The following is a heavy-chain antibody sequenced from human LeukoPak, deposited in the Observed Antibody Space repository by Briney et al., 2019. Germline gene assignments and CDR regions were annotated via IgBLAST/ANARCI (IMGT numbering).Heavy chain of an antibody. J-gene: IGHJ4*02. V-gene: IGHV3-53*01. CDR1: GFTFSNFY. Sequence: PGGSLRLSCAASGFTFSNFYMSWIRQAPGKGLEWVSVIYSGGSTYYADSVKGRFTISRDNSKNTLFLQMNSLRAEDTAVYYCAREAVTRNYFDYWGQGTLVTVSS. CDR2: IYSGGST. CDR3: AREAVTRNYFDY. D-gene: IGHD4-17*01.